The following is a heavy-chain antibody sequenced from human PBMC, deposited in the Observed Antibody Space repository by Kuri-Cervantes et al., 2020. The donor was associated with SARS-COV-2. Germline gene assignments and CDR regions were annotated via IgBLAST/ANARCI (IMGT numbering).Heavy chain of an antibody. CDR2: IYYSGST. V-gene: IGHV4-39*01. CDR3: ARLSMVRVYLFDY. D-gene: IGHD3-10*01. CDR1: GGSISSSSYY. Sequence: ESLKISCTVSGGSISSSSYYWGWIRQPPGKGLEWIGSIYYSGSTYYNPSLKSRVTISVDTSKNQFSLKLSSVTAADTAVYYCARLSMVRVYLFDYWGQGTLVTVSS. J-gene: IGHJ4*02.